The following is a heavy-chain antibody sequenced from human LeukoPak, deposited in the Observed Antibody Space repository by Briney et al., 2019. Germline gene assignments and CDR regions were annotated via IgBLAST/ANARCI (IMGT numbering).Heavy chain of an antibody. CDR1: GFTFSDYY. D-gene: IGHD6-25*01. Sequence: GGSLRLSCAASGFTFSDYYMSWIRQSPGKGLEWVSHISSSGSSINYADSEKGRFTISRGNAKNSLYLQMNSLRAEDTAVYYCARDAANWFDPWGQGTLVIVSS. J-gene: IGHJ5*02. CDR3: ARDAANWFDP. CDR2: ISSSGSSI. V-gene: IGHV3-11*04.